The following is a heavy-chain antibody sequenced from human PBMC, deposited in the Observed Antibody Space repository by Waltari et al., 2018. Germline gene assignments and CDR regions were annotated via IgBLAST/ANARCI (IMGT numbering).Heavy chain of an antibody. Sequence: EVQLVQSGAEVKQPGESLKISCKGSGYSFPSYWIGWVRQMPGKGLEWMGIIYPGDSDTRYSPSFQGQVTISADKSISTAYLQWSSLKASDTAMYYCARHGVAATDYYYYYGMDVWGQGTTVTVSS. D-gene: IGHD3-3*01. CDR2: IYPGDSDT. CDR3: ARHGVAATDYYYYYGMDV. J-gene: IGHJ6*02. V-gene: IGHV5-51*01. CDR1: GYSFPSYW.